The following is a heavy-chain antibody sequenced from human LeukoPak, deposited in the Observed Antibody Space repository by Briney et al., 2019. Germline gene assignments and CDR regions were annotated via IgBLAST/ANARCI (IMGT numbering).Heavy chain of an antibody. CDR2: MKEDGSQI. CDR1: GFAFSRHW. Sequence: GGSLRLSCAASGFAFSRHWMSWVRQAPGKGLEWVANMKEDGSQIYYVDSVKGRFSISRDNANNLVYLQMNSLRVEGTAVYYCARDPEGGACDYWGQGTLVTVSP. J-gene: IGHJ4*02. V-gene: IGHV3-7*01. D-gene: IGHD1-26*01. CDR3: ARDPEGGACDY.